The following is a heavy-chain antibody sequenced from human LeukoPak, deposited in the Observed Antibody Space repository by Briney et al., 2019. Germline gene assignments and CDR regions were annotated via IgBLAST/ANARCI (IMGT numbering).Heavy chain of an antibody. CDR3: AREKMALRYFDWLLFPDY. Sequence: PSETLSLTCTVSGGSISSSSYYWGWIRQPPGKGLEWIGSIYYSGSTYYNPSLKSRVTISVDTSKNQFSLKLSSVTAADTAVYYCAREKMALRYFDWLLFPDYWGQGTLVTVSS. CDR1: GGSISSSSYY. D-gene: IGHD3-9*01. CDR2: IYYSGST. J-gene: IGHJ4*02. V-gene: IGHV4-39*07.